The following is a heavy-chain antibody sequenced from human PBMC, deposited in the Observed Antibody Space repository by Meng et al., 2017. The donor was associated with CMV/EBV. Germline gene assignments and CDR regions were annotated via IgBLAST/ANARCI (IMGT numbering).Heavy chain of an antibody. V-gene: IGHV1-69*06. CDR3: AIGSQLGGY. J-gene: IGHJ4*02. D-gene: IGHD1-1*01. Sequence: KVSCTASGGTFSSYAIGWVRRAPGQGLEWMGGIIPIFGTANYAQKFQGRVTITADKSTSTAYMELSSLRSEDTAVYYCAIGSQLGGYWGQGTLVTVSS. CDR1: GGTFSSYA. CDR2: IIPIFGTA.